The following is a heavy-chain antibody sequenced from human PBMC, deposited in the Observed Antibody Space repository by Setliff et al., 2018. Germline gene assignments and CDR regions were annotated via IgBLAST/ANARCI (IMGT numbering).Heavy chain of an antibody. CDR1: GYTFIDYY. V-gene: IGHV1-69*10. D-gene: IGHD2-15*01. J-gene: IGHJ2*01. CDR3: ARVAPKAVVAATYLPYWCFDL. Sequence: SVKVSCKASGYTFIDYYMHWVRQAPGQGLEWMGGIIPILGIANYAQKFQGRVTITADKSTSTAYMELSSLRSEDTAVYYCARVAPKAVVAATYLPYWCFDLWGRGTLVTVSS. CDR2: IIPILGIA.